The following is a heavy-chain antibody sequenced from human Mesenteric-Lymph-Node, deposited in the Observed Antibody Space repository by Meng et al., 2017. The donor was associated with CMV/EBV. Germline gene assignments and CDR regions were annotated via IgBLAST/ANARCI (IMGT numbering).Heavy chain of an antibody. CDR2: ISGSGGST. J-gene: IGHJ6*02. Sequence: GGSLRLSCAASGFTFSSYAMSWVRLAPGKGLEWVSAISGSGGSTYYADSVKGRFTISRDNSKNTLYLQMNSLRAEDTAVYYCARSGTICGGDCYFSWDYYYGMDVWGQGTTVTVSS. D-gene: IGHD2-21*01. CDR3: ARSGTICGGDCYFSWDYYYGMDV. V-gene: IGHV3-23*01. CDR1: GFTFSSYA.